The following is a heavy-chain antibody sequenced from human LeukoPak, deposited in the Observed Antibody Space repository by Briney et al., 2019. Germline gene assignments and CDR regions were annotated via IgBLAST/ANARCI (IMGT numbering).Heavy chain of an antibody. CDR2: IRQDGSQK. V-gene: IGHV3-7*01. CDR1: GFTFSSYW. D-gene: IGHD2-2*01. J-gene: IGHJ4*02. Sequence: GGSLRLSCAASGFTFSSYWMSWVRQAPGKGLEWVATIRQDGSQKYYVDSVKGRFTISRDNAKNSLYLQMNSLRAEDTAVYYCARDCSSTSCYVDVDYWGQGTLVTVSS. CDR3: ARDCSSTSCYVDVDY.